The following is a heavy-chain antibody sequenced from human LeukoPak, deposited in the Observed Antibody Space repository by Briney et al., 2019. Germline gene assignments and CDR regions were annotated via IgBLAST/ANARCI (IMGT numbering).Heavy chain of an antibody. CDR1: GFTFSSYS. J-gene: IGHJ4*02. V-gene: IGHV3-21*01. D-gene: IGHD3-10*01. CDR2: ISSSSSYI. CDR3: ARDNIWFGELLDY. Sequence: PGGSLRLSCVASGFTFSSYSMNWVRQAPGKGLEWVSSISSSSSYIYYADSVKGRFTISRDNAKNSLYLQMNSLRAEDTAVYYCARDNIWFGELLDYWGQGTLVTVSS.